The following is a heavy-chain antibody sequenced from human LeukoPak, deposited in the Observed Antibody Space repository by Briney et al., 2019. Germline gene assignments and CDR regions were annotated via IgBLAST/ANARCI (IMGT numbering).Heavy chain of an antibody. CDR1: GFTFSSYA. J-gene: IGHJ4*02. V-gene: IGHV3-23*01. CDR2: ITTTVGDT. CDR3: AKRPYGSGGGHFDH. D-gene: IGHD3-10*01. Sequence: QSGGSLRLSCAASGFTFSSYAMTWVRQPPGRRLEWVSTITTTVGDTHYADSVKGRFTVSKDDSKGTLFLQMNSLRAEDTGVYYCAKRPYGSGGGHFDHWGQGTLAIVSS.